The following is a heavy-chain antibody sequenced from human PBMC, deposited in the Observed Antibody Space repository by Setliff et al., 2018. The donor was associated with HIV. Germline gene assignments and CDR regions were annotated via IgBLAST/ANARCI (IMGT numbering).Heavy chain of an antibody. D-gene: IGHD1-1*01. J-gene: IGHJ4*02. V-gene: IGHV1-24*01. CDR2: FDPEDGET. CDR3: ARDPEAYNWNDRSPFDY. Sequence: ASVKVSCKISGYTLTELSIHWVRQAPGKGLEWMANFDPEDGETFYAQKFQGRLTMTEDTSTDTAYMELSSLRSDDTAMYYCARDPEAYNWNDRSPFDYWGQGTVV. CDR1: GYTLTELS.